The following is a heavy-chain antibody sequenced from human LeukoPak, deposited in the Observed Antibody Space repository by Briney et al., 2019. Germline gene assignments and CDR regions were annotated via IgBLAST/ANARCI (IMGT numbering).Heavy chain of an antibody. V-gene: IGHV1-69*04. J-gene: IGHJ4*02. CDR1: GGTFSSYA. CDR3: ARVYSSGWYYFDY. CDR2: IIPILGIA. D-gene: IGHD6-19*01. Sequence: ASVKVSCKASGGTFSSYAISWVRQAPGQGLEWMGRIIPILGIANYAQKFQGRVTITADKSTSTAYMELSSLRSEDTAVYYCARVYSSGWYYFDYWGQGTLVTVSS.